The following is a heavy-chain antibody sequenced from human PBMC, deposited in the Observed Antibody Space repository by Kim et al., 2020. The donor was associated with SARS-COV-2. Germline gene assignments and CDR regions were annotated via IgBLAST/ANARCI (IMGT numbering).Heavy chain of an antibody. V-gene: IGHV3-20*01. J-gene: IGHJ6*02. Sequence: GGSLRLSCAASGFTFDDYGMSWVRQAPGKGLEWVSGINWNGGSTGYADSVKGRFTISRDNAKNSLYLQMNSLRAEDTALYHCARGGVPPRLHSSSWYSLVSYYYYGMDVWGQGTTVTVSS. D-gene: IGHD6-13*01. CDR1: GFTFDDYG. CDR2: INWNGGST. CDR3: ARGGVPPRLHSSSWYSLVSYYYYGMDV.